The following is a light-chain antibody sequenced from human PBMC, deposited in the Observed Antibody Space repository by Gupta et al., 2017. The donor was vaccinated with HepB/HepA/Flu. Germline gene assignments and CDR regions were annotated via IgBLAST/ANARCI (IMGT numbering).Light chain of an antibody. CDR1: QEISTY. J-gene: IGKJ5*01. CDR2: AAS. CDR3: QQGDSSPLT. Sequence: DIQLTQSPSFLSASVGDRVTIACRASQEISTYLVWYQHKPGNAPHLLIYAASTVQSGVPSRFSGSGSGTEFTLTIRDLQPEDFANYYCQQGDSSPLTFGQGTQVEIE. V-gene: IGKV1-9*01.